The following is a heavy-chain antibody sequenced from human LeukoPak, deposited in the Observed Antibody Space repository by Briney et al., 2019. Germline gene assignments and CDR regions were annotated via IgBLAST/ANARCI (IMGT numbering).Heavy chain of an antibody. Sequence: SETLSLTCTVSGGSISSSSYYWGWIRQPPGKGLEWIGSIYYSGSTYSNPSLKSRVTISVDTSKNQFSLKLSSVTAADTAVYYCARHPQYDFWSGYPNWFDPWGQGTLVTVSS. V-gene: IGHV4-39*01. D-gene: IGHD3-3*01. CDR1: GGSISSSSYY. CDR3: ARHPQYDFWSGYPNWFDP. J-gene: IGHJ5*02. CDR2: IYYSGST.